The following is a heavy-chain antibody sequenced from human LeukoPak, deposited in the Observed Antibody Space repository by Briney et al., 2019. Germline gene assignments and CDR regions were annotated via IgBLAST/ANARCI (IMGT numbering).Heavy chain of an antibody. V-gene: IGHV3-23*01. CDR2: ISGSGGST. CDR3: AKDPPTTDCSSTSCKGGY. J-gene: IGHJ4*02. CDR1: GFTFSSYA. D-gene: IGHD2-2*01. Sequence: GGSLRLSCAASGFTFSSYAMSWVRQAPGKGLEWVSAISGSGGSTYYADSVKGRFTISRDNSKNTLYLQMNSLRAEDTAVYYCAKDPPTTDCSSTSCKGGYWGQGTLVTVSS.